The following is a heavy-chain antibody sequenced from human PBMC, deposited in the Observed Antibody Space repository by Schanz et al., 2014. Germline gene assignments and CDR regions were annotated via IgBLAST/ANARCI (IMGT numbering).Heavy chain of an antibody. V-gene: IGHV3-33*08. Sequence: VRLVESGGGLVQPGGSLRLSCEASGFDFNSYSMNWVRQVPGKGLEWVAVIWSDGSGKYYADSVKGRFTISRDSPKNSLYLQMNSLRAEDTAVYYCAREEGWGIAAAGPKHYYYGMDVWGQGTTVTVSS. CDR3: AREEGWGIAAAGPKHYYYGMDV. CDR1: GFDFNSYS. CDR2: IWSDGSGK. D-gene: IGHD6-13*01. J-gene: IGHJ6*02.